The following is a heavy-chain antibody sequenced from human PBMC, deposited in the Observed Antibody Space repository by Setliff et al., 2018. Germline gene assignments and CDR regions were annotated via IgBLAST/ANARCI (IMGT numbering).Heavy chain of an antibody. CDR2: IYHSGST. Sequence: PSETLSLTCAVSGYSISSGYYWGWIRQPPGRGLEWIGSIYHSGSTYYNPSLKSRATISVDTSKNQFSLKLSSVTAADTAVYYCARAGYYGSGTYTLWGQGTLVTVSS. D-gene: IGHD3-10*01. J-gene: IGHJ4*02. V-gene: IGHV4-38-2*01. CDR1: GYSISSGYY. CDR3: ARAGYYGSGTYTL.